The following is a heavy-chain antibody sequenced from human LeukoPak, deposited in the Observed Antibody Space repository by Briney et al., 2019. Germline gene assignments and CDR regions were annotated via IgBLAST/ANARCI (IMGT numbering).Heavy chain of an antibody. CDR3: ARDMGYYDSSGSFSLDI. D-gene: IGHD3-22*01. CDR1: GGTFSSYA. V-gene: IGHV1-69*05. Sequence: SVKVSCKASGGTFSSYAISWVRQAPGQGLEWMGGIIPIFGTANYAQKFQGRVTITTDESTSTAYMELSSLRSEDTAVYYCARDMGYYDSSGSFSLDIWGQGTMVTVSS. J-gene: IGHJ3*02. CDR2: IIPIFGTA.